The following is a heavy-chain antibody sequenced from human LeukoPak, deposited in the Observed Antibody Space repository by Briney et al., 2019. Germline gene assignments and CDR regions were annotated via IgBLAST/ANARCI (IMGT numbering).Heavy chain of an antibody. V-gene: IGHV4-39*01. CDR1: GGSISSSAYH. J-gene: IGHJ4*02. Sequence: PSETLSLTCTVSGGSISSSAYHWGWIRQPPGKGLEWIGTINYGGNTYYNLSLKSRVIIFLDTSKNQFSLKLSSVTAADAAVYYCARLWSTSCKGGSCPHQPNYWGQGTRVTVPS. CDR3: ARLWSTSCKGGSCPHQPNY. D-gene: IGHD2-15*01. CDR2: INYGGNT.